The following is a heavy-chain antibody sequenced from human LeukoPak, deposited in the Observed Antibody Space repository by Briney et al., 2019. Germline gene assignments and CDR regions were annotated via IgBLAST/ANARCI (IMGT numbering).Heavy chain of an antibody. CDR3: ARDRGDCSSTSCYPSWFDP. D-gene: IGHD2-2*01. V-gene: IGHV4-4*07. Sequence: PSETLSLTCTVSGGSISSYYWSWIRQPAGKGLEWIGRIYTSGSTNYNPSLKSRVTMSVDTSKNQFSLKLSSVTAADTAVYYCARDRGDCSSTSCYPSWFDPWGQGTLVTVSS. J-gene: IGHJ5*02. CDR2: IYTSGST. CDR1: GGSISSYY.